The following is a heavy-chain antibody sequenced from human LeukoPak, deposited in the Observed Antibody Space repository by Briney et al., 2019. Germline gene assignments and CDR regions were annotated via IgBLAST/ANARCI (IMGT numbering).Heavy chain of an antibody. CDR3: ARAQSTTIFGVVIISDTFQH. Sequence: ASVKVSCKASGYTFIGYYMHWVRQAPGQGLEWMGRINPNGGGTNYAQKFQGRVTMTRDTPISTAYMELSRLRSDDTAVYYCARAQSTTIFGVVIISDTFQHWGQGTLVTVSS. J-gene: IGHJ1*01. D-gene: IGHD3-3*01. CDR2: INPNGGGT. CDR1: GYTFIGYY. V-gene: IGHV1-2*06.